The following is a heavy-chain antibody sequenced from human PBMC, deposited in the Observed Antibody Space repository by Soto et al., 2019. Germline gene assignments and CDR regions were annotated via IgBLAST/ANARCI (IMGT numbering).Heavy chain of an antibody. J-gene: IGHJ5*02. V-gene: IGHV4-31*03. CDR2: INYSGTT. Sequence: QVQMQESGPGLVKPSQTLSLTCSVSGVSISRGGGYFWSWIRQHPGKGLEWVGYINYSGTTYYSASLESRVIISLDTSKNQFSLKLSSVTAADTAVYYCARYLNTAGWFDPWGQGTLVTVSS. D-gene: IGHD2-2*01. CDR1: GVSISRGGGYF. CDR3: ARYLNTAGWFDP.